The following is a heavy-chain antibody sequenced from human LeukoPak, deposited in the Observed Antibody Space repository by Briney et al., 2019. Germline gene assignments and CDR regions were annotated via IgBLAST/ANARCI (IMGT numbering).Heavy chain of an antibody. CDR2: IYYSGST. V-gene: IGHV4-59*01. D-gene: IGHD3-22*01. CDR3: AKQATGSGYSPQDF. CDR1: GGSISSYY. Sequence: SETLSLTCTVSGGSISSYYWSWIRQPPGKGLEWIGYIYYSGSTNYNPSLKSRVTISVDTSKNQFSLKLSSVTAADTAVYYCAKQATGSGYSPQDFWGQGTLATVSS. J-gene: IGHJ4*02.